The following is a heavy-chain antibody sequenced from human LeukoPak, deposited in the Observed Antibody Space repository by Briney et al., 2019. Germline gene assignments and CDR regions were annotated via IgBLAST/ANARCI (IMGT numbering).Heavy chain of an antibody. Sequence: SETLSLTCTVSGGAISSSSYYWGWIRQPPGKGLEWIGSIYYSGSTYYNPSLKSRVTISVDTSKNQFSLKLSSVTAADTAVYYCATADDGSSSSASDIWGQGTMVTVSS. CDR1: GGAISSSSYY. J-gene: IGHJ3*02. CDR2: IYYSGST. CDR3: ATADDGSSSSASDI. D-gene: IGHD6-6*01. V-gene: IGHV4-39*07.